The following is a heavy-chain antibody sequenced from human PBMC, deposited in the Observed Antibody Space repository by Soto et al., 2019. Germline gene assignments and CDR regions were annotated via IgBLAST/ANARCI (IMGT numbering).Heavy chain of an antibody. Sequence: SETLSLTCTVSGGSISSSSYYWSWIRQPPGKGLEWIGYIYYSGSTNYNPSLKSRVTISVDTSKNQFSLKLSSVTAADTAVYYFARRYGASFDYWGQGTLVTVSS. CDR2: IYYSGST. V-gene: IGHV4-61*01. CDR1: GGSISSSSYY. J-gene: IGHJ4*02. CDR3: ARRYGASFDY. D-gene: IGHD4-17*01.